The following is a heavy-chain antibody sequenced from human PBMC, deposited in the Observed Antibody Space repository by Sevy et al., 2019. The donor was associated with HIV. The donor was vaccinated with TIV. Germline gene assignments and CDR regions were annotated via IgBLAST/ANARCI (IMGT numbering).Heavy chain of an antibody. V-gene: IGHV3-23*01. CDR3: AKGFCSGGSCPRDYYYYGMDV. CDR2: ISGSGRYT. Sequence: GGSLRLSCAASGFTFSTYAMNWVRQAPGKGLEWVSSISGSGRYTYYADSVEGRFTISRDSSKNTRYLQMNSLRADDTAVYYCAKGFCSGGSCPRDYYYYGMDVWGQGTTVTVS. D-gene: IGHD2-15*01. J-gene: IGHJ6*02. CDR1: GFTFSTYA.